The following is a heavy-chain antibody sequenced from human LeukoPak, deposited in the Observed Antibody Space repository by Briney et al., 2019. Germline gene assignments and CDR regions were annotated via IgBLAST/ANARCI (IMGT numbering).Heavy chain of an antibody. CDR2: IYSSEST. Sequence: LETLSLTCSVSGGSISRYFWSWIRQPPGKGLEWIGYIYSSESTNYNPSLKSRVTILRDTSKNQFSLKLTSVTAADTAVYYCARGSDILTYWGQGTLVTVST. D-gene: IGHD3-9*01. V-gene: IGHV4-59*01. J-gene: IGHJ4*02. CDR3: ARGSDILTY. CDR1: GGSISRYF.